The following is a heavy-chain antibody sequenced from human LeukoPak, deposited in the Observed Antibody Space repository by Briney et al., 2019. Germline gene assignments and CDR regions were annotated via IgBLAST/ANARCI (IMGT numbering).Heavy chain of an antibody. CDR3: ARVSSYGFPLDY. D-gene: IGHD5-18*01. CDR1: GASISDSDFF. CDR2: IYYSGTT. J-gene: IGHJ4*02. V-gene: IGHV4-39*07. Sequence: PSETLSLTCTVSGASISDSDFFWAWVRQPPGKGLEWIGNIYYSGTTYYNPSLKSRVSVSMDTSKNQFSLKLSSVTAADTAVYYCARVSSYGFPLDYWGQGTLVTVSS.